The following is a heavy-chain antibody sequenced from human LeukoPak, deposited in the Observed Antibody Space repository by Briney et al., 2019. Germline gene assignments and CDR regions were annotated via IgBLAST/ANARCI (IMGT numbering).Heavy chain of an antibody. CDR1: GYSISSGYY. CDR3: ARVQYYYDSSGYYYYYYYMDV. D-gene: IGHD3-22*01. J-gene: IGHJ6*03. Sequence: SETLSLTCTVSGYSISSGYYWGWLRQPPGKGLGWIGSFYHSGSTYYNPSLKSRVTMSGDTSKNQFSLKLRSVTDADTAVYYCARVQYYYDSSGYYYYYYYMDVWGKGTTVTVSS. V-gene: IGHV4-38-2*02. CDR2: FYHSGST.